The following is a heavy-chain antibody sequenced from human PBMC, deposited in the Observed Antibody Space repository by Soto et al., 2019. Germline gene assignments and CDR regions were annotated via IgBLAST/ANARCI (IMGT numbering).Heavy chain of an antibody. J-gene: IGHJ2*01. D-gene: IGHD4-17*01. Sequence: QDQLVQSGAEVKKPGSSVKVSCKASGGTFSSHTFSWVRQAPGQGLEWMGRIIPALGTATYAQKFQDRVTITADESATTVYMELNRLRSEDTAVYYCARPDFGDYWYFDLWGRGTLVTVSS. CDR3: ARPDFGDYWYFDL. CDR2: IIPALGTA. V-gene: IGHV1-69*08. CDR1: GGTFSSHT.